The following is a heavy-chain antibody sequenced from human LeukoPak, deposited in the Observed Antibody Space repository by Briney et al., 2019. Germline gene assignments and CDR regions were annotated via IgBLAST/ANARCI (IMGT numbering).Heavy chain of an antibody. CDR1: GFTVSSNY. CDR2: IYSGGST. CDR3: AKAPGFLEWAKTHYYYYMDV. V-gene: IGHV3-53*01. Sequence: GGSLRLSCAASGFTVSSNYMSWVRQAPGKGLEWVSVIYSGGSTYYADSVKGRFTISRDNSKNTLYLQMNSLRAEDTAVYYCAKAPGFLEWAKTHYYYYMDVWGKGTTVTVSS. D-gene: IGHD3-3*01. J-gene: IGHJ6*03.